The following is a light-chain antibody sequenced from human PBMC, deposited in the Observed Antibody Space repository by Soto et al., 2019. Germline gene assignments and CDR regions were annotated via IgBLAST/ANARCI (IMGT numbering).Light chain of an antibody. Sequence: DIQMTQSPSSLSASVGDRVTITCRASQTISRYLIWYQQKAGRAPKLLIYAASSLQSGVPSRFWGSGSGTDFTLTISSLQPEDFATYYYQQTYSSPYTFGQGTKLEIQ. CDR3: QQTYSSPYT. V-gene: IGKV1-39*01. CDR2: AAS. J-gene: IGKJ2*01. CDR1: QTISRY.